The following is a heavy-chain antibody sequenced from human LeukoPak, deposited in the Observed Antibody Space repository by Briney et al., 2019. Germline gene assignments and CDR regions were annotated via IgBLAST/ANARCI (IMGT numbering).Heavy chain of an antibody. D-gene: IGHD5-18*01. CDR1: GFTFSSYW. V-gene: IGHV3-7*01. J-gene: IGHJ4*02. CDR3: AREGYSYGPPLGH. Sequence: GGSLRLSCAASGFTFSSYWMSWVRQAPGKGLEWVANIKQDGSEKYYVDSVKGRFTISRDNAKNSLYLQMNSLRAEDTAVYYCAREGYSYGPPLGHWGQGTLVTVSS. CDR2: IKQDGSEK.